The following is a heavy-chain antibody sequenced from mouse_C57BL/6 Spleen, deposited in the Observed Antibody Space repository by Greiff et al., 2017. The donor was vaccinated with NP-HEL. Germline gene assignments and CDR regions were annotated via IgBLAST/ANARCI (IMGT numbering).Heavy chain of an antibody. Sequence: VQLQQSVAELVRPGASVKLSCTASGYNIKTTYMTWVKQRPEQGLEWICRIDPANGNTKYAPKFHGKATLTADTSSTKAYLQLSSLTSEDTAIYYCARSMPRGDYAMDYWGQGTSVTVSS. CDR1: GYNIKTTY. V-gene: IGHV14-3*01. CDR2: IDPANGNT. D-gene: IGHD6-1*01. J-gene: IGHJ4*01. CDR3: ARSMPRGDYAMDY.